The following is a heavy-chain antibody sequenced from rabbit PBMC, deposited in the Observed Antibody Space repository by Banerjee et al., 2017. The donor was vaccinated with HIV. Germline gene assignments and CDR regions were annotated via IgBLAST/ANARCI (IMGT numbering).Heavy chain of an antibody. V-gene: IGHV1S45*01. CDR1: GFSFSDKAV. CDR3: ARDLPGVIGWNFNL. CDR2: INAVTGRA. J-gene: IGHJ4*01. Sequence: QEQLLESGGGLVKPEGSLKVSCTASGFSFSDKAVMCWVRQAPGKGLEWIACINAVTGRAVYASWAKGRFTFSKTSSTTVTLQMTSLTAADTATYFCARDLPGVIGWNFNLWGPGTLVTVS. D-gene: IGHD1-1*01.